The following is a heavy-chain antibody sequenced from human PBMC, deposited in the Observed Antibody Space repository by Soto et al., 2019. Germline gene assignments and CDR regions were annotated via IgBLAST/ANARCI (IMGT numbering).Heavy chain of an antibody. CDR1: GYTFTTYA. D-gene: IGHD6-13*01. V-gene: IGHV1-3*01. CDR3: ARERIVALRPLDY. J-gene: IGHJ4*02. CDR2: INAGNGDT. Sequence: ASVKVSCKASGYTFTTYAMHWVRQAPGQRLEWMGWINAGNGDTKFSQKLQGRVTITRDISANTAYMELSSLTSEDTAVYYCARERIVALRPLDYWGQGTLVTVSS.